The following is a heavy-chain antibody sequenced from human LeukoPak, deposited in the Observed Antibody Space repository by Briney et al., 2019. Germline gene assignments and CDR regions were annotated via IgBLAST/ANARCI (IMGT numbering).Heavy chain of an antibody. Sequence: GASVKVSCKASGYTFTSYGISWVRQAPGQGLEWMGWISAYNGNTNYAQKLQGRVTMSTDTSTSTAYMELRSLRSDDAAVYYCERDTGGWYPDYWGQGTLVTVSS. CDR3: ERDTGGWYPDY. V-gene: IGHV1-18*01. J-gene: IGHJ4*02. CDR2: ISAYNGNT. D-gene: IGHD6-19*01. CDR1: GYTFTSYG.